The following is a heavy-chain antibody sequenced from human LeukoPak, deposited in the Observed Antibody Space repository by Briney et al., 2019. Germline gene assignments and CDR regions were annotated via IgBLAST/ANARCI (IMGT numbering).Heavy chain of an antibody. Sequence: GGSLRLSCAASGFTFSSYEMNWVRQAPGKGLEWVSYISSSGSTIYYADSVKGRFTISRDNAKNSLYLQMSSLRAEDTAVCYCARVVAAAANWFDPWGQGTLVTVSS. CDR3: ARVVAAAANWFDP. J-gene: IGHJ5*02. D-gene: IGHD6-13*01. CDR1: GFTFSSYE. V-gene: IGHV3-48*03. CDR2: ISSSGSTI.